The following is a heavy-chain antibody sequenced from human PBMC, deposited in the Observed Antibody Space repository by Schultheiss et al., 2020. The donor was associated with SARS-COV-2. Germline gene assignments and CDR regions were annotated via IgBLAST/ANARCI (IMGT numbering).Heavy chain of an antibody. Sequence: SVKVSCKASGGTFSSYAISWVRQAPGQGLEWMGGIIPIFGTANYEQKFQGRVTITADKSTSTAYMELSSLRSEDTAVYYCARTAANIYDFLDYYGMDVWGQGTTVTVSS. J-gene: IGHJ6*02. CDR3: ARTAANIYDFLDYYGMDV. V-gene: IGHV1-69*06. CDR2: IIPIFGTA. CDR1: GGTFSSYA. D-gene: IGHD5/OR15-5a*01.